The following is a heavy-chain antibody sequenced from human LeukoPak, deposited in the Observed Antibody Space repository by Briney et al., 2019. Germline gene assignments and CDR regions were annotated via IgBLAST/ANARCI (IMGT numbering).Heavy chain of an antibody. Sequence: TSETLSLTCTVSGYSISTSYYWGWIRQPPGKGLEWIGSIYHSGNTYYNPSLKSRVTISVDTSKNQFSLKLSSVTAADTAVYYCARDPMIVVVTEDAYYMDVWGKGTTITVSS. CDR2: IYHSGNT. CDR1: GYSISTSYY. CDR3: ARDPMIVVVTEDAYYMDV. V-gene: IGHV4-38-2*02. J-gene: IGHJ6*03. D-gene: IGHD3-22*01.